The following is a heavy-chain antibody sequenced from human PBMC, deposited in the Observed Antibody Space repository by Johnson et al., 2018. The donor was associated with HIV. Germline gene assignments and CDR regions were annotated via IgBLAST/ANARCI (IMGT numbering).Heavy chain of an antibody. V-gene: IGHV3-30*14. J-gene: IGHJ3*02. CDR2: ISYDGSNK. D-gene: IGHD3-10*01. CDR3: ASEVRGVLDI. CDR1: GFTFSRYA. Sequence: QVQLVESGGGVVQPGRSLRLSCAASGFTFSRYAMHCVRQAPVKGLEWVAVISYDGSNKYYADSVKARFTISRDNSKNTLYLQMNSLRVEDTAVYYCASEVRGVLDIWGQGTMVTVSS.